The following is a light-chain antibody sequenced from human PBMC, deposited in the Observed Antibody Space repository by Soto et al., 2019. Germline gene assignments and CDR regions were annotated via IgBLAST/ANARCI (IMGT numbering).Light chain of an antibody. V-gene: IGLV2-14*01. CDR3: SSYSSSSTLFV. Sequence: QSALTQPASVSGSPGQSITISCTGTSSDVGAYKYVSWYQQHPGKAPKVMIYEVSNRPSGVSNRFSGSESGNTASLTISGLQAEDEADYFCSSYSSSSTLFVFATATKVTVL. CDR2: EVS. J-gene: IGLJ1*01. CDR1: SSDVGAYKY.